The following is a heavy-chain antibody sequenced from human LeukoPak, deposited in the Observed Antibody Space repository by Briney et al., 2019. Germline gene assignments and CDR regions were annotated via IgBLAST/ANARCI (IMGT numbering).Heavy chain of an antibody. J-gene: IGHJ4*02. CDR1: GFSFGTYW. CDR3: ARDRSDYYDDSGYKPLDY. V-gene: IGHV3-7*04. Sequence: PGGSLRLSCAASGFSFGTYWMTCVRQAPGKGLEWVANIKLDGSEEYYEDSVKGRFTSSRDNAKNSLFLQMNSLRAEDTAVNYCARDRSDYYDDSGYKPLDYWGQGTLVTVSS. CDR2: IKLDGSEE. D-gene: IGHD3-22*01.